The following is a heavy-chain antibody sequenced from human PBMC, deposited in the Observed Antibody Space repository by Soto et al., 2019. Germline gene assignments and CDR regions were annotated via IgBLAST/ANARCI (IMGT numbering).Heavy chain of an antibody. V-gene: IGHV4-59*07. J-gene: IGHJ4*02. CDR3: ARGGNRYSNVASGVGGFDY. Sequence: PSDTLSLTCTVSGASISSSYWSWIRQSPERGLEWIAYVYHTGATNYNPSLKSRVTISLDTSKGQFSLNLTSLTTADTAVYFCARGGNRYSNVASGVGGFDYWGQGSLVTVS. D-gene: IGHD5-12*01. CDR2: VYHTGAT. CDR1: GASISSSY.